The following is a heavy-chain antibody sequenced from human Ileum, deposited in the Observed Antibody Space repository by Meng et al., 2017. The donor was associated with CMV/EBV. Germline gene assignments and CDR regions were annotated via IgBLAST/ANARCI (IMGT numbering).Heavy chain of an antibody. Sequence: GGSLRLSCAVSGFTFSNSAMHWVRQAPGKGLEWVSMISDDGSRIYHANSVKGRFTISRDNSKNTLYLQMNSLRTEDTALYYCSKDQWGGSSTLTGMDVWGQGTTVTVFS. CDR1: GFTFSNSA. CDR3: SKDQWGGSSTLTGMDV. CDR2: ISDDGSRI. J-gene: IGHJ6*02. D-gene: IGHD6-6*01. V-gene: IGHV3-30-3*01.